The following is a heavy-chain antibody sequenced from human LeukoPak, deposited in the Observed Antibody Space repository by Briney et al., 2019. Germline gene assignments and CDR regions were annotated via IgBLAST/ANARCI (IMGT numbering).Heavy chain of an antibody. Sequence: GGSLRLSCAASGFTFSDYYMSWIRQAPGKGLEWVSYISSSGSTIYYADSVKGRFTISRDNAKNSLYLQMNSLRAEDTAVYYCAKDPLRFLELLFVYFDYWGQGTLVTVSS. D-gene: IGHD3-3*01. V-gene: IGHV3-11*01. CDR3: AKDPLRFLELLFVYFDY. CDR2: ISSSGSTI. CDR1: GFTFSDYY. J-gene: IGHJ4*02.